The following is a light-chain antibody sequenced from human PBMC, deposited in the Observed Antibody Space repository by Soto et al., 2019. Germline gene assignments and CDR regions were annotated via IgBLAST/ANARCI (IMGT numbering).Light chain of an antibody. V-gene: IGLV1-44*01. J-gene: IGLJ2*01. CDR3: VAWDDSLNGYVV. CDR1: SSNIGSNT. Sequence: QSVLTQPPSASGTPGQRVTISCSGSSSNIGSNTVNWYQQLPGTAPKLVIYSNNQRPSGVPDRFSGSKSGTSASLAISGLQSEDEADYYCVAWDDSLNGYVVLGGGTQLTVL. CDR2: SNN.